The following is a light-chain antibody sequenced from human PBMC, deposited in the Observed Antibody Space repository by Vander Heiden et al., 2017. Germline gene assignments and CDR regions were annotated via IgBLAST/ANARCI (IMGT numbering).Light chain of an antibody. CDR3: CSYAGSSTVV. V-gene: IGLV2-23*02. J-gene: IGLJ2*01. CDR1: SSDVGSYNL. CDR2: EVS. Sequence: QSALTQPASVSGSPGPSITISCTGTSSDVGSYNLVSWYQQLPGKAPKLMIYEVSKRPSGVSNRFSGSKSGNTASLTISGLQAEDEADYYCCSYAGSSTVVFGGGTKLTVL.